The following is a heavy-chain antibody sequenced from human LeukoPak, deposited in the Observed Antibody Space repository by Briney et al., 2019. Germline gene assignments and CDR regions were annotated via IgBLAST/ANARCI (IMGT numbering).Heavy chain of an antibody. D-gene: IGHD3-3*01. Sequence: GGSLRLSCAASGLTFRSYPMHWVRQAPGKGLDWVAVISFDGSNKYYADSVQGRFSVSRDNSKNTLYLQMNSLRADDTAVYYCAKETFGWYFGLWGRGTLVTVSS. J-gene: IGHJ2*01. V-gene: IGHV3-30-3*01. CDR3: AKETFGWYFGL. CDR2: ISFDGSNK. CDR1: GLTFRSYP.